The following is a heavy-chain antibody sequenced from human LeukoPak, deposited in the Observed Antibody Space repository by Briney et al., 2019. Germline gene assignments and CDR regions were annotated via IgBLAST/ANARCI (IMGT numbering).Heavy chain of an antibody. CDR1: GFTFSSYA. CDR2: ISGSGGST. D-gene: IGHD3-22*01. J-gene: IGHJ4*02. Sequence: PGGSLRPSCAASGFTFSSYAMSWVRQAPGKGLEWVSAISGSGGSTYYADSVKGRFTISRDNAKNSLYLQMNSLRAEDTAVYYCAREYYDSSGYCFDYWGQGTLVTVSS. CDR3: AREYYDSSGYCFDY. V-gene: IGHV3-23*01.